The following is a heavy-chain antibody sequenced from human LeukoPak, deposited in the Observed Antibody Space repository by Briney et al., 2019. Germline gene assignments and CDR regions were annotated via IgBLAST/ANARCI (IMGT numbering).Heavy chain of an antibody. CDR3: AKDWRGAVAGY. D-gene: IGHD6-19*01. CDR1: GFTFSTYA. V-gene: IGHV3-23*01. Sequence: PGGSLRLSCAASGFTFSTYAMSWVRQAPGKRLEWVSTISGTGGSTYYADSVKGRFTISRDNSKNTLYLQMNSLRAEDTAVYYCAKDWRGAVAGYWGQGTLVTVSS. CDR2: ISGTGGST. J-gene: IGHJ4*02.